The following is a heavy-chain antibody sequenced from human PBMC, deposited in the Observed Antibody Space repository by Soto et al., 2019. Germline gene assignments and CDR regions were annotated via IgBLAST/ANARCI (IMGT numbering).Heavy chain of an antibody. D-gene: IGHD1-26*01. CDR3: ARGGGSYNPWFDP. Sequence: SETLSLTCTVSGDSVTSDSHYWGWIRQPPGKGLESIANIYYDGNTNYNPSLKSRVTISVDTSKNQFSLKLSSVTAADTAVYYCARGGGSYNPWFDPWGQGTLVTVSS. CDR1: GDSVTSDSHY. CDR2: IYYDGNT. V-gene: IGHV4-61*01. J-gene: IGHJ5*02.